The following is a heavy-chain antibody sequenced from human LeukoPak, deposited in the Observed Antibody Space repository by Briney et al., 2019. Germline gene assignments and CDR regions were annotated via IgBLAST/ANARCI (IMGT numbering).Heavy chain of an antibody. V-gene: IGHV4-59*01. CDR2: IYYSGST. J-gene: IGHJ3*02. Sequence: PSETLSLTCTVSGGSISSYYWSWIRQPPGKGLEWIGYIYYSGSTNYNPSLKSRVTISVDTSKNQFSLKLSSVTAADTAVYYCARDFRYNWNYGAFDIWGQGTMVTVSS. CDR1: GGSISSYY. CDR3: ARDFRYNWNYGAFDI. D-gene: IGHD1-7*01.